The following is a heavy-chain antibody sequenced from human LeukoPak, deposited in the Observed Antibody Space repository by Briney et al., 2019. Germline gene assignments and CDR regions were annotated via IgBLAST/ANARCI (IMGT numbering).Heavy chain of an antibody. Sequence: PGGSLRLSCTASTFAFANHEMTWVRQAPGKGLDWVSNIGADGHYTFYADSVKGRFTISRDNSKNTLYLQMNSLRAEDTAIYYCAREGPRGNSQFDYWGQGTLVTVSS. D-gene: IGHD4-23*01. V-gene: IGHV3-23*01. CDR1: TFAFANHE. CDR2: IGADGHYT. CDR3: AREGPRGNSQFDY. J-gene: IGHJ4*02.